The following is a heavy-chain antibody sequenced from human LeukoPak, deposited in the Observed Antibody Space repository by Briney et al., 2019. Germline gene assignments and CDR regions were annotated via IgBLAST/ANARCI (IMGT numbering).Heavy chain of an antibody. D-gene: IGHD3-22*01. J-gene: IGHJ3*02. Sequence: GGSLRLSCAASGFTVSSNYMSWVRQAPGKGLEWVSVIYSGGSTYYADSVKGRFTISRDNSKNTLYLQMNSLRAEDTAVYYCARDHGYYDSSGYLFDIWGQGIMVTVSS. V-gene: IGHV3-53*01. CDR1: GFTVSSNY. CDR2: IYSGGST. CDR3: ARDHGYYDSSGYLFDI.